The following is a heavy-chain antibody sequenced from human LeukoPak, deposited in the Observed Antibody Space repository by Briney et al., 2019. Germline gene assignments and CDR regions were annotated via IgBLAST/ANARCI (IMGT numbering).Heavy chain of an antibody. Sequence: SETLSLTCTVSGGSISSGGYYWSWIRQPPGKGLEWIGYIYHSGSTYYNPSLKSRVTISVDRSKNQFSLKLSSVTAADTAVYYCARYRRHGQNGLDYWGQGMLVTVSS. CDR1: GGSISSGGYY. J-gene: IGHJ4*02. D-gene: IGHD5-24*01. V-gene: IGHV4-30-2*01. CDR2: IYHSGST. CDR3: ARYRRHGQNGLDY.